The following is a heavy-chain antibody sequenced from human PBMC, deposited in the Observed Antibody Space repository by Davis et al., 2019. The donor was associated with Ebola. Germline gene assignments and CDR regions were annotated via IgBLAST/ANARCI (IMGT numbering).Heavy chain of an antibody. CDR3: VKTQFLEWSYGMDV. CDR1: GFTFSSYS. V-gene: IGHV3-48*01. J-gene: IGHJ6*02. D-gene: IGHD3-3*01. CDR2: ISSSSSTI. Sequence: GESLKISCAASGFTFSSYSMNWVRQAPGQGLGWVSYISSSSSTIYYADSVKGRFTISRDNSKNTLYLQMSSLRAEDTAVYYCVKTQFLEWSYGMDVWGQGTTVTVSS.